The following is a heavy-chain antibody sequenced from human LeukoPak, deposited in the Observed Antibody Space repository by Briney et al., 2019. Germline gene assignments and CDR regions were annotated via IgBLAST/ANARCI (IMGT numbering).Heavy chain of an antibody. CDR3: ARGRIYDFHYYYGMDV. CDR2: INHSGST. CDR1: GGSFSGYY. D-gene: IGHD3-3*01. J-gene: IGHJ6*02. Sequence: SETLSLTCAVYGGSFSGYYWNWIRQPPGKGLEWIGEINHSGSTNYNPSLKSRVTISVDTSKNQFSLKLSSVTAADTAVYYCARGRIYDFHYYYGMDVWGQGTTVTVSS. V-gene: IGHV4-34*01.